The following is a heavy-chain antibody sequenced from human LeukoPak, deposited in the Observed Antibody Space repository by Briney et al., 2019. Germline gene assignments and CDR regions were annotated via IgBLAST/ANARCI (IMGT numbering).Heavy chain of an antibody. D-gene: IGHD6-13*01. V-gene: IGHV1-18*01. CDR3: ASPRIAAAGIYGMDV. J-gene: IGHJ6*02. CDR2: ISAYNGNT. CDR1: GYTFTSYG. Sequence: ASVQVSCKASGYTFTSYGISWLRQAPGQGLEWMGWISAYNGNTNYAQKLQARVTMTTDTSTSTAYMELRSLRSDDTAVYYCASPRIAAAGIYGMDVWGQRTTVTVSS.